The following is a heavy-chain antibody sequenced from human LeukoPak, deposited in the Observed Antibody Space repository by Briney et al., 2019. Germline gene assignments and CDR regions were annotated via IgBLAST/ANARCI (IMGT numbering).Heavy chain of an antibody. D-gene: IGHD2-2*01. CDR3: ARVVCSSTSCASYYFDY. CDR1: GGSISCGDYY. CDR2: IYYSGST. Sequence: SETLSLTCTVSGGSISCGDYYWSWIRQPPGKGLEWIGYIYYSGSTYYNPSLKSRGTISVDTSKNQFSLKLSSVTAAGTAVYYCARVVCSSTSCASYYFDYWGQGTLVTVSS. J-gene: IGHJ4*02. V-gene: IGHV4-30-4*01.